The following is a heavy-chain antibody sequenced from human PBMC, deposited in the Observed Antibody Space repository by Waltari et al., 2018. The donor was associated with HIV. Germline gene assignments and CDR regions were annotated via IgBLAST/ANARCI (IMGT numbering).Heavy chain of an antibody. CDR1: GGSISSGSDF. CDR3: ARGDYGLPMAP. J-gene: IGHJ5*02. D-gene: IGHD4-17*01. V-gene: IGHV4-61*02. CDR2: INTSGST. Sequence: QVQLQESGPGLVKPSQTLSLPCTVSGGSISSGSDFWRWIRQPAGKGLDWIGRINTSGSTNYNPSLKSRVTISVDTSKNQFSLNLSSVTAADTAVYYCARGDYGLPMAPWGQGTLVTVAS.